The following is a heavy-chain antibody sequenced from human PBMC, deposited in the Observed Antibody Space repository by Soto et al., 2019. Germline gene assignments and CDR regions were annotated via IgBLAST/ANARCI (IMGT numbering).Heavy chain of an antibody. J-gene: IGHJ4*02. CDR1: GECISSYS. CDR3: ARESGENWSYEAY. CDR2: VYPSGHT. V-gene: IGHV4-4*07. Sequence: EPLSVTYAVSGECISSYSWTWIRQTAGRGLEWIGRVYPSGHTQYRSSFETRVTVSVDMSTNQFFLEMRSVTAADTAVYYWARESGENWSYEAYWGQGTQVTVSS. D-gene: IGHD1-7*01.